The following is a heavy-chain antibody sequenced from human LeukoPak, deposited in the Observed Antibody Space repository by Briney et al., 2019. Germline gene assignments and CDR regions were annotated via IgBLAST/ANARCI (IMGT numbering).Heavy chain of an antibody. D-gene: IGHD3-16*01. Sequence: GGSLRLSCAASGFTFTSCAMNWVRQAPGKGLEWVSAISGGGSDTYYADSVKGRFTISRDNSKNSLYLQMNSLRAEDTALYYCAKDRGGGKEGYFDYWGQGTLVTVSS. V-gene: IGHV3-23*01. CDR1: GFTFTSCA. CDR2: ISGGGSDT. J-gene: IGHJ4*02. CDR3: AKDRGGGKEGYFDY.